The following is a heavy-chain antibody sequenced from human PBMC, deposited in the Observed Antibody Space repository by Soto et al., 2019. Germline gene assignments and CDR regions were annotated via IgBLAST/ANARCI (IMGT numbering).Heavy chain of an antibody. CDR2: IYHSGNT. CDR3: ARAARLSPFDC. J-gene: IGHJ4*02. V-gene: IGHV4-4*02. Sequence: QMQLQESGPGLVKPSGTLSLTCGVSSGSIGSGLWWNWVRQPPGKGLEWIGEIYHSGNTNYNASLKSRVTLSVDESKNQFSLKLTSVTAADTAVYFCARAARLSPFDCWGQGILVTVSS. CDR1: SGSIGSGLW. D-gene: IGHD6-6*01.